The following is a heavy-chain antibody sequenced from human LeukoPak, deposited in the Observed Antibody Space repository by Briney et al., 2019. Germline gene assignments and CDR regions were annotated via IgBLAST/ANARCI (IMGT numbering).Heavy chain of an antibody. D-gene: IGHD2-2*01. Sequence: GGSLRLSCTASGFTFGDYAMSWVRQAPGKGLGWVGFIRSKAYGGTTEYAASVKGRFTISRDDSKSIAYLQMNSLKTEDTAVYYCTRVQKRYCSSTSCSNFDYWGQGTLVTVSS. CDR1: GFTFGDYA. J-gene: IGHJ4*02. CDR2: IRSKAYGGTT. CDR3: TRVQKRYCSSTSCSNFDY. V-gene: IGHV3-49*04.